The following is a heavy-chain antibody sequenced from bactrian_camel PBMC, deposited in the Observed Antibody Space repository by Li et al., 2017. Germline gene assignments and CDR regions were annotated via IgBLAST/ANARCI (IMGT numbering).Heavy chain of an antibody. CDR1: GFTYSHYC. CDR3: ALDLQPFCTSVFRRYTH. D-gene: IGHD3*01. Sequence: VQLVESGGGSVQAGGSLRLSCAASGFTYSHYCMGWFRQVPGQGREGVADIDGDGTTSYTDSVKDRFTISKDNDKNILYLQMNSLKSLDTGMYYCALDLQPFCTSVFRRYTHLGQGTQVTVS. J-gene: IGHJ4*01. V-gene: IGHV3S42*01. CDR2: IDGDGTT.